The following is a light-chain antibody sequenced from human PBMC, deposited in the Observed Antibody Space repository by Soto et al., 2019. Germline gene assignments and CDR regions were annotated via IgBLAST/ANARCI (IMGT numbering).Light chain of an antibody. J-gene: IGLJ2*01. CDR1: NIGSKN. V-gene: IGLV3-9*01. CDR2: RHS. Sequence: SSELTQPLSVSVALGQTARITCGGNNIGSKNVHWYQQKPGQATVLVIYRHSNRPSGIPERFPGSNSGHTATLTISRAQSGDEADYYCQVWDSSTDVVFGGGTKLTVL. CDR3: QVWDSSTDVV.